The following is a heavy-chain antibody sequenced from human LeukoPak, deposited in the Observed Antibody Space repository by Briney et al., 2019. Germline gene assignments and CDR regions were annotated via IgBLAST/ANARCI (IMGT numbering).Heavy chain of an antibody. J-gene: IGHJ5*02. V-gene: IGHV3-30*04. D-gene: IGHD3-10*01. CDR2: ISYDGSNK. Sequence: GRSLRLSCAASGFTFSSYAMHWVRQAPGKGLEWVAVISYDGSNKYYADSVKGRFTISRDNSKNTLYLRMNSLRAEDTAVYYCARDNGDYYGSAWFDPWGQGTLVTVSS. CDR1: GFTFSSYA. CDR3: ARDNGDYYGSAWFDP.